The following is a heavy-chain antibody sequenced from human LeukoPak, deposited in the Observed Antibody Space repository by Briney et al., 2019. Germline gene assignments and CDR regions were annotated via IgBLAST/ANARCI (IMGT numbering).Heavy chain of an antibody. J-gene: IGHJ4*02. CDR2: IRSKAHRYAT. Sequence: GGSLRLSCATSGFTFNGSALHWVRQASGQGLEWVGRIRSKAHRYATAYAASVKGRFTVSRDDTKNMAYLQMNSLKTEDTAIYYCTRRHYGDYVVDNWGQGTLVTVSS. CDR3: TRRHYGDYVVDN. V-gene: IGHV3-73*01. CDR1: GFTFNGSA. D-gene: IGHD4-17*01.